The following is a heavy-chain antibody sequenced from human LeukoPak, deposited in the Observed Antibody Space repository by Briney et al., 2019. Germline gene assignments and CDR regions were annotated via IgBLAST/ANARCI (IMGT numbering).Heavy chain of an antibody. Sequence: PSETLSLTCTVSGGSISNYYWSWIRQPAGKGLERIGRIYTSGSTNYNPSLKSRVTMSVDTSKNQFSLKLSSVTAADTAVYYCARGSGGRYYYYMDVWGKGTTVTVSS. CDR2: IYTSGST. CDR1: GGSISNYY. CDR3: ARGSGGRYYYYMDV. V-gene: IGHV4-4*07. D-gene: IGHD1-26*01. J-gene: IGHJ6*03.